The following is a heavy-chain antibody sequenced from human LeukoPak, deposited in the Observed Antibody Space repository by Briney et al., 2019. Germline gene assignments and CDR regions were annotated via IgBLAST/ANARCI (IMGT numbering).Heavy chain of an antibody. V-gene: IGHV4-39*01. CDR2: IYYSGST. CDR3: ARQLSDYDYVWGSYRPTWWFDC. Sequence: SETLSLTCTVSGGSISSSSYYWGWIRQPPGKGLEWIGSIYYSGSTYYNPSLKSRVTISVDTSKNQFSLKLSSVTAADTAVYYCARQLSDYDYVWGSYRPTWWFDCWGQGTLVTVSS. D-gene: IGHD3-16*02. J-gene: IGHJ4*02. CDR1: GGSISSSSYY.